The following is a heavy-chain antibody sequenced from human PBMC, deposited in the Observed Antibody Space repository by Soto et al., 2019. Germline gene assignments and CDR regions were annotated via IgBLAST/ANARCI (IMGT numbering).Heavy chain of an antibody. V-gene: IGHV6-1*01. D-gene: IGHD3-3*01. CDR2: TYYRSKWYN. Sequence: TLSLTCAISGDSVACYSVVWDWIRQSPSRGLEWLGRTYYRSKWYNDYAVSVKSRITINPDTSKNQFSLQLNSVTPEDTAVYYCARTRVYDSYNYYGMAVWGQGTTVTVSS. CDR1: GDSVACYSVV. CDR3: ARTRVYDSYNYYGMAV. J-gene: IGHJ6*02.